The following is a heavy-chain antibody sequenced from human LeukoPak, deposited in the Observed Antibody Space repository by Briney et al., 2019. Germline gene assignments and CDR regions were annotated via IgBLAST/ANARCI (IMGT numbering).Heavy chain of an antibody. J-gene: IGHJ4*02. V-gene: IGHV4-39*02. Sequence: SETLSLTCTVSGGSINISNYYWGWIHQPPGKGLECIGNIHYSGIIFYNPSFKSRVTFSVDTSKNYFSLKLSSVTAADTAVYYCAAHSGGPFDSWGQGALVTVSS. CDR1: GGSINISNYY. D-gene: IGHD3-10*01. CDR3: AAHSGGPFDS. CDR2: IHYSGII.